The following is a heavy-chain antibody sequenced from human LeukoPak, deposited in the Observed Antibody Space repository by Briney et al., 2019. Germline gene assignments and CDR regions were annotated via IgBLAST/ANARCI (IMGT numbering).Heavy chain of an antibody. CDR1: GGSISSYY. CDR3: ARMDTALYYFDY. CDR2: IYYSGST. D-gene: IGHD5-18*01. Sequence: SETLSLTCTVSGGSISSYYWSWIRQPPGKGLEWIGYIYYSGSTNYNPSLKSRVTISVDTSKNQFSLKLSSVTAADTAVYYCARMDTALYYFDYWGQGTLVIVSS. V-gene: IGHV4-59*01. J-gene: IGHJ4*02.